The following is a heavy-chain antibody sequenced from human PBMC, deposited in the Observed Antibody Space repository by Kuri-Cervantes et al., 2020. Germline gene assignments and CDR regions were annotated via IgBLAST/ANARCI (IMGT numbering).Heavy chain of an antibody. D-gene: IGHD6-19*01. Sequence: ASVKVSCKAFEYTFTSYNIHWVRQATGQGLEWMGWMNPNSGNTGCAQKFQGRVTMTRNTSISTAYMELSSLRSEDTAVYYCATQHSSGWYSFPKNWFDPWGQGTLVTVSS. CDR1: EYTFTSYN. CDR2: MNPNSGNT. V-gene: IGHV1-8*01. CDR3: ATQHSSGWYSFPKNWFDP. J-gene: IGHJ5*02.